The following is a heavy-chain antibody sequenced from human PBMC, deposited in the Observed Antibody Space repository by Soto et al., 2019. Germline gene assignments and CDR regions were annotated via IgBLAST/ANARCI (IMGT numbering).Heavy chain of an antibody. Sequence: QVQLVESGGGVVQPGRSLRLSCAASGFTFSSYGMHWVRQAPGKGLEWVAVISYDGSNKYYADSVKGRFTISRDNSKNTLYLQMNSLRAEDTAVYYSVGLMVYAPFDYWGQGTLVTVSS. CDR2: ISYDGSNK. J-gene: IGHJ4*02. V-gene: IGHV3-30*03. CDR1: GFTFSSYG. CDR3: VGLMVYAPFDY. D-gene: IGHD2-8*01.